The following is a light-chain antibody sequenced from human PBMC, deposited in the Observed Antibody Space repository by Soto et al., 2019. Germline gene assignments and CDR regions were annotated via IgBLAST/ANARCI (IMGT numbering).Light chain of an antibody. V-gene: IGKV3-11*01. Sequence: EIVLTQSPATLSLSPGERATLSCRASQSVSSYLAWYQQKPGQAPRLLIYDASNRATGIPARFSGSGSGTDFTLTIRRRAHEDFAVYYCQQRSNWPPYTLGQGTKLEIK. J-gene: IGKJ2*01. CDR3: QQRSNWPPYT. CDR1: QSVSSY. CDR2: DAS.